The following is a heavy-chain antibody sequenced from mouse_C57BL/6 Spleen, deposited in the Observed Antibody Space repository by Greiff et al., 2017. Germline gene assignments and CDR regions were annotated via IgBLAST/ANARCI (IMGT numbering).Heavy chain of an antibody. CDR1: GFTFSSYA. D-gene: IGHD1-1*01. CDR3: TRAYGSSYAMDY. V-gene: IGHV5-9-1*02. Sequence: EVHLVESGAGLVKPGGSLKLSCAASGFTFSSYAMSWVRQTPEKRLEWVAYISSGGDYIYYADTVKGRFTISRDNARNTLYLQMSSLKSEDTAMYYCTRAYGSSYAMDYWGQGTSVTVSS. J-gene: IGHJ4*01. CDR2: ISSGGDYI.